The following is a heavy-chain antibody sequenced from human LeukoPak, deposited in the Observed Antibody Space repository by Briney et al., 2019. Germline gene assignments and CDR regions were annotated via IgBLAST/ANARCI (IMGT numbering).Heavy chain of an antibody. Sequence: GASVKVSCKASGYTFTGYYMHWVRQAPGQGLEWMGWINPNSGGTNYAQKFQGRVTMTRDTSISTAYMELSRLRSDDTAVYYCARSPRRPIVVVVAATPLDYWGQGTLVTVSS. J-gene: IGHJ4*02. D-gene: IGHD2-15*01. CDR2: INPNSGGT. CDR1: GYTFTGYY. V-gene: IGHV1-2*02. CDR3: ARSPRRPIVVVVAATPLDY.